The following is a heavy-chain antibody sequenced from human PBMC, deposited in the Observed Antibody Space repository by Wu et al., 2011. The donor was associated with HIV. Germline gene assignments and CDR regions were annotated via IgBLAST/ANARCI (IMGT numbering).Heavy chain of an antibody. D-gene: IGHD1-26*01. J-gene: IGHJ4*02. CDR3: ARRSGDSALDY. CDR2: INLNSGGT. CDR1: GYTFTGYY. V-gene: IGHV1-2*02. Sequence: QVQLVQSGAEVKKPGASVKVSCKASGYTFTGYYMHWVRQAPGQGLEWMGWINLNSGGTNYAQRFQGRVTMTRDTSISTAYMELSRLTSDDTAVYYCARRSGDSALDYWGQGTLVTVSS.